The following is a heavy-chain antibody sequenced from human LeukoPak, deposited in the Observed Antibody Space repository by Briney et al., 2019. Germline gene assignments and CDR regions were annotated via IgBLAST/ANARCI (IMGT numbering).Heavy chain of an antibody. J-gene: IGHJ4*02. CDR3: AKVQRGGYSSSWYYFDY. CDR2: IRYDGSNK. Sequence: GGSLRLSCAASGFTFSSYGMHWVRQAPGKGLEWVAFIRYDGSNKYYADSVKGRFTISRDNSKNTLYLQMNSLRAEDTAVYYCAKVQRGGYSSSWYYFDYWGQGTLVTVSS. D-gene: IGHD6-13*01. CDR1: GFTFSSYG. V-gene: IGHV3-30*02.